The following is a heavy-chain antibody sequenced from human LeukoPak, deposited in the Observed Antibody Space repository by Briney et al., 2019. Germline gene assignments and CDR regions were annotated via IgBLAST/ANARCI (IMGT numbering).Heavy chain of an antibody. CDR3: AKDRGVATMNFDY. J-gene: IGHJ4*02. V-gene: IGHV3-23*01. CDR1: GITLSNYG. CDR2: ISDSGGST. D-gene: IGHD5-12*01. Sequence: GGSLRLSCAVSGITLSNYGMSWVRQAPGKGLEWVAGISDSGGSTNYADSVKGRFTISRDNSKNTLYLQMNSLRAEDTAVYYCAKDRGVATMNFDYWGQGTLVTVSS.